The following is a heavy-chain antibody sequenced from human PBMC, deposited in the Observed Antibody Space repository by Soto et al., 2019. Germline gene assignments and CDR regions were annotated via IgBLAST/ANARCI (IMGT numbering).Heavy chain of an antibody. V-gene: IGHV3-30*18. J-gene: IGHJ6*02. D-gene: IGHD6-19*01. CDR1: GFTFSSYG. CDR3: AKAKQWLAPYYYSGMDV. Sequence: QVQLVEPGGGVVQPGRSLRLSCAASGFTFSSYGMHWVRQAPGKGLEWVAVISYDGSNKYYADSVKGRFTISRDNSKNTLYLQMNSLRAEDTAVYYCAKAKQWLAPYYYSGMDVWGQGTTVTVSS. CDR2: ISYDGSNK.